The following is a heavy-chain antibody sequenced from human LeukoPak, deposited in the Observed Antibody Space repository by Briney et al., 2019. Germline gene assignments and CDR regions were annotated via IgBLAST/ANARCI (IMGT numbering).Heavy chain of an antibody. CDR1: GYSFTSYW. J-gene: IGHJ5*02. D-gene: IGHD3-10*01. CDR2: IYPGDSDT. CDR3: ARQPYYYGSGSYHVNWFDP. V-gene: IGHV5-51*01. Sequence: GESLKISCKGSGYSFTSYWIGWVRQMPGKGLEWMGIIYPGDSDTRYSPSFQGQVTISADKSISTAYLQWSSLKASDTAMYYCARQPYYYGSGSYHVNWFDPWGQGTLVTVSS.